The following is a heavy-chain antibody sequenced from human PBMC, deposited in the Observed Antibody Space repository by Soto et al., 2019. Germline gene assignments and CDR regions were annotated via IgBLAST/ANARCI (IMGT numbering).Heavy chain of an antibody. D-gene: IGHD2-2*01. CDR1: GGTFSSYA. J-gene: IGHJ6*02. Sequence: GASVKVSCKASGGTFSSYAISWVRQAPGQGLEWMGGIIPIFGTANYAQKFQGRVTITADESTSTAYMELSSLRSEDTAVYYCATYCSSTSCYSPDVWGQGTSVTLSS. CDR3: ATYCSSTSCYSPDV. CDR2: IIPIFGTA. V-gene: IGHV1-69*13.